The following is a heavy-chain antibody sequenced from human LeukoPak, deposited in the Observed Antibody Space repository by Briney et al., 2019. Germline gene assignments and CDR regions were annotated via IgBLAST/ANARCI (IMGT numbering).Heavy chain of an antibody. Sequence: PSETLSLTCTVSGGSISSYYWSWIRQPAGKGLEWIGRIYTSGSSNYNPSLKSRVTMSVDTSKNQFSLKLSSVTAADTAVYYCARERIAVAGTLSLFYYYYYLDACGKGTTVTVSS. CDR2: IYTSGSS. V-gene: IGHV4-4*07. J-gene: IGHJ6*03. D-gene: IGHD6-19*01. CDR3: ARERIAVAGTLSLFYYYYYLDA. CDR1: GGSISSYY.